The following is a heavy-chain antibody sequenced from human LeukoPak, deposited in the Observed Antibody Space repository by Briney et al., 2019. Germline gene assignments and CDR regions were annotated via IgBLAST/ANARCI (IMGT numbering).Heavy chain of an antibody. Sequence: GGSLRLSCTAFGFTFGENAMIWFRQSPGKGLEWVSLSRSRAHGGTTEYAASVMGRFTMSRDDSKNIAYLQMNSLETEDTAVYYCSRVERSSINNYYYYMAVWGKGTSVTVSS. D-gene: IGHD2-2*01. CDR2: SRSRAHGGTT. V-gene: IGHV3-49*03. J-gene: IGHJ6*03. CDR1: GFTFGENA. CDR3: SRVERSSINNYYYYMAV.